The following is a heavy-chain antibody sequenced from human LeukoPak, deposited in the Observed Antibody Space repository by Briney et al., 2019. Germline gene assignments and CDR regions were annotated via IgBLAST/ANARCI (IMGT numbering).Heavy chain of an antibody. D-gene: IGHD2-2*01. J-gene: IGHJ6*02. Sequence: ASVKVSCKASGYTFTSYAMNWVRQAPGQGLEWMGWINTNTGNPTYAQGFTGRFVFSLDTSVSTAYLQISSLKAEDTAVYYCAGENCSSTSCYGMDVWGQGTTVTVSS. V-gene: IGHV7-4-1*02. CDR3: AGENCSSTSCYGMDV. CDR2: INTNTGNP. CDR1: GYTFTSYA.